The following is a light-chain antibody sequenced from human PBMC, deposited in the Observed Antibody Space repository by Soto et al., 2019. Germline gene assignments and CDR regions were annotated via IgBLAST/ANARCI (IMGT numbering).Light chain of an antibody. CDR1: DKLYNY. J-gene: IGKJ1*01. V-gene: IGKV1-39*01. CDR2: SVS. CDR3: KERYSTPHT. Sequence: DIQLTQSPSSLSASVGDRVPITCRASDKLYNYLNWYQQRPGQVPKLLLHSVSTLQSGVPSRFSGSGSGTDSTLTINSLQPEDSAAYVCKERYSTPHTVGLGARAEI.